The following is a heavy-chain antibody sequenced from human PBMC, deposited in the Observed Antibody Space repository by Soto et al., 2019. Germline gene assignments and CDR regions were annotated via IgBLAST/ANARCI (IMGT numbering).Heavy chain of an antibody. CDR3: ARVPSGWYGPECLDL. CDR1: GYSFTTHG. J-gene: IGHJ2*01. CDR2: ISTYNAKT. Sequence: QIPLVQAGGEVKKPGASVTVSCKASGYSFTTHGITWVQQAPGHGLEWMGWISTYNAKTNYTQNLQGRVTLTRDTSTNTAYLERRTLRSDDTAVYFGARVPSGWYGPECLDLWGRGTLVTVSA. D-gene: IGHD6-19*01. V-gene: IGHV1-18*01.